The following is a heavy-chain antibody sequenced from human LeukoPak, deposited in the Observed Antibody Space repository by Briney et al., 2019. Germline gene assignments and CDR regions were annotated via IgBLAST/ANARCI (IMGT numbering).Heavy chain of an antibody. D-gene: IGHD2-15*01. Sequence: ASVKVSFTASGYTFTSYYMHWVRQAPGQGLEWMGIINPSGGSTSYAQKFQGRVTMTRDTSTSTVYMELSSLRSEDTAVYYCARDPLGYCSGGSCHPTWYFDLWGRGTLVTVSS. CDR3: ARDPLGYCSGGSCHPTWYFDL. J-gene: IGHJ2*01. CDR1: GYTFTSYY. V-gene: IGHV1-46*01. CDR2: INPSGGST.